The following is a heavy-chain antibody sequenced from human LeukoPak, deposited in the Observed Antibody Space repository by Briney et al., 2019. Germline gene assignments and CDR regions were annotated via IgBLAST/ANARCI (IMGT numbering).Heavy chain of an antibody. D-gene: IGHD5-18*01. V-gene: IGHV3-66*01. CDR3: ATRPDGYDLPYFDY. Sequence: GGSLRLSCAASGLSVSKKYMSWVRQASGKGLEWVSVIYVVGSTYYADSVRGRLTISRAISKNTLYLQMNSLRVDDTAVYYCATRPDGYDLPYFDYWGQGTLVTVSS. CDR2: IYVVGST. CDR1: GLSVSKKY. J-gene: IGHJ4*02.